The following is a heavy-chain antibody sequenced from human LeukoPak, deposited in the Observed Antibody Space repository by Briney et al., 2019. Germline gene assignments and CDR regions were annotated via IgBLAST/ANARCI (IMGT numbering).Heavy chain of an antibody. V-gene: IGHV1-69*13. CDR1: EGTFSSYA. CDR2: IIPMLGTA. CDR3: ARESLPYGGNSFGHYYGMDV. Sequence: SVKVSCKASEGTFSSYAISWVRQAPGQGLEWMGQIIPMLGTASYAQRFQGRVTLTADESTSTAYMELSSLRSEDTAVYYCARESLPYGGNSFGHYYGMDVWGQGTTVTVSS. D-gene: IGHD4-23*01. J-gene: IGHJ6*02.